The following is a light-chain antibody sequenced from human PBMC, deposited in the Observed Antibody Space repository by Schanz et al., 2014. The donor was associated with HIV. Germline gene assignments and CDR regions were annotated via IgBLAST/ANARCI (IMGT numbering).Light chain of an antibody. J-gene: IGLJ3*02. V-gene: IGLV1-44*01. CDR2: NNN. Sequence: QSVLTQPPSASGTPGQRVTISCSGTSSNIGTNTVNWYQQLPGTAPKLLIYNNNQRPSGVPDRFSASKSGTAASLAISGLQSEDEADYYCATWDDSLHGVFGGGTKLTVL. CDR1: SSNIGTNT. CDR3: ATWDDSLHGV.